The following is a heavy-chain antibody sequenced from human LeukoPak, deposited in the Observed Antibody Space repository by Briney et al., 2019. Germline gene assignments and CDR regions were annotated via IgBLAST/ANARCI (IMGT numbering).Heavy chain of an antibody. Sequence: GGSLRLSCAASGLSVSSSYMSWVRQAPGKGLEWVSTTFPGGSTYSADSVKGRFTLSRDTSKNTIYLQMNSLRAEDTALYCCARYFRSGFVHWGHGTLVTVSP. D-gene: IGHD3-10*02. CDR3: ARYFRSGFVH. CDR1: GLSVSSSY. J-gene: IGHJ4*01. CDR2: TFPGGST. V-gene: IGHV3-53*01.